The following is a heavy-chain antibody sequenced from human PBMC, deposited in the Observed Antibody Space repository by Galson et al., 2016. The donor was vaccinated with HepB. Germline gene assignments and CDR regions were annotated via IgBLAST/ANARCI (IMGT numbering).Heavy chain of an antibody. CDR1: GGFISSYY. Sequence: SETLSLTCTVSGGFISSYYWGWFRQPPGKRPEWIGYMHYSESTIYNPSLKSRGFISLDTSKTQFSLRLTSVTAADTAVYYCAGGGGSLTDHWGQGTLVTVSS. V-gene: IGHV4-59*01. D-gene: IGHD5-12*01. CDR3: AGGGGSLTDH. CDR2: MHYSEST. J-gene: IGHJ4*02.